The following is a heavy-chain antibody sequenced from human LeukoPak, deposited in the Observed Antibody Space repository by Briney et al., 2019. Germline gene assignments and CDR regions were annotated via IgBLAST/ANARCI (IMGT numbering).Heavy chain of an antibody. V-gene: IGHV4-61*09. J-gene: IGHJ4*02. CDR2: IFSRGNT. D-gene: IGHD3-16*01. CDR3: ARDRDMGGGNYFRVFYFDS. CDR1: GDSIFNSNSY. Sequence: SETLSLTCSVSGDSIFNSNSYWSWMRQPAGKGLEWIGHIFSRGNTNYNPSLKSRVTISVDMSKNQFSLILSSVTAADTAVYYCARDRDMGGGNYFRVFYFDSWGQGTLVTVSS.